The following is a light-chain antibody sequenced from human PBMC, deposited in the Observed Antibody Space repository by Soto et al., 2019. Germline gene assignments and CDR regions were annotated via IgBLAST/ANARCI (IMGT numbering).Light chain of an antibody. CDR3: QQYNNWPT. J-gene: IGKJ1*01. CDR1: QSVSSSY. Sequence: EIVLTQSPGTLSLSPGERATLFCRASQSVSSSYLAWYQQKPGQSPRLLIYRASTRATDIPARFSGGGSGTEFTLTISSLQSEDFAVYYCQQYNNWPTFGQGTKVDIK. CDR2: RAS. V-gene: IGKV3-15*01.